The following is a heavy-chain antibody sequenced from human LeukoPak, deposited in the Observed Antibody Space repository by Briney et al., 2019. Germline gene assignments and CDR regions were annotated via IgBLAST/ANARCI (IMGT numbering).Heavy chain of an antibody. CDR2: ISAYNGNT. CDR3: ARDFSAMYYYYGMDV. Sequence: ASAKVSCKASGYTFTSYGISWVRQAPGQGLEWMGWISAYNGNTNYAQKLQGRVTMTTDTSTSTAYMELRSLRSDDTAVYYCARDFSAMYYYYGMDVWGQGTTVTVSS. D-gene: IGHD2-2*01. J-gene: IGHJ6*02. V-gene: IGHV1-18*01. CDR1: GYTFTSYG.